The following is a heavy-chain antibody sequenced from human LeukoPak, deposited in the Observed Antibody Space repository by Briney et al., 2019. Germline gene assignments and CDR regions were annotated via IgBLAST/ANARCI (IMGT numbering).Heavy chain of an antibody. D-gene: IGHD3-10*01. CDR1: GLSFKTFA. J-gene: IGHJ4*02. CDR3: ARASWVSAADAVS. CDR2: MKGSGES. Sequence: GGSLRLSCAASGLSFKTFAMSWVRQAPARGLEWVSSMKGSGESFNADSLKGSFTLSRDDSKNTVYLQLSNLRVEDTAVYYCARASWVSAADAVSWGQGTLVTVSS. V-gene: IGHV3-23*01.